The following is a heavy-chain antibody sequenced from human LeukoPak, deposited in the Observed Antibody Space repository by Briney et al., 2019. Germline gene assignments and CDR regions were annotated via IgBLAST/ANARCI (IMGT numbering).Heavy chain of an antibody. Sequence: ASVKVSCKASGGTFSSYAISWVRQAPGQGLEWMGRIIPILGIANYAQKFQGRVTITADKSTSTAYMELSSLRSEDTAVYYCARDERYGYGYHPDWGQGTLVTVSS. D-gene: IGHD5-18*01. CDR3: ARDERYGYGYHPD. V-gene: IGHV1-69*04. J-gene: IGHJ4*02. CDR2: IIPILGIA. CDR1: GGTFSSYA.